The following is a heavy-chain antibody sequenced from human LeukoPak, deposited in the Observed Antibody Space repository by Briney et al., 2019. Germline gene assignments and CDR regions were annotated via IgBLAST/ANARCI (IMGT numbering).Heavy chain of an antibody. CDR3: ARVDSTGYPAD. Sequence: PGGSLRLSCAASGFTFSSYSMNWVRQAPGKGLEWVSYISSSSSTIYYADSVKGRFTISRDNAKNSLYLQMNSLRAEDTAVYYCARVDSTGYPADWGQGTLVAVSS. V-gene: IGHV3-48*04. J-gene: IGHJ4*02. CDR1: GFTFSSYS. D-gene: IGHD3-22*01. CDR2: ISSSSSTI.